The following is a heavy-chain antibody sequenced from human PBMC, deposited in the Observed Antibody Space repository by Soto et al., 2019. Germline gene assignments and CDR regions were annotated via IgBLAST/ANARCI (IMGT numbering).Heavy chain of an antibody. D-gene: IGHD3-9*01. CDR3: ARGYDILTGPLDY. CDR2: IYYSGST. CDR1: GGSISSSSFY. Sequence: SETLSLTCTVSGGSISSSSFYWGWIRQPPGKGLEWIGIIYYSGSTYYNPSLKSRVTISVDTSKSQFSLNLNSVTAADTAVYYRARGYDILTGPLDYWGPGTLVTVS. J-gene: IGHJ4*02. V-gene: IGHV4-39*01.